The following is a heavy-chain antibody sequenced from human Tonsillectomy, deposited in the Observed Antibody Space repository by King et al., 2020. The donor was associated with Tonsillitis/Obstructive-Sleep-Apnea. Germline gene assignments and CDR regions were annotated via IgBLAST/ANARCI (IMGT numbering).Heavy chain of an antibody. CDR3: AHSPEYDFWSGFPKDWFDP. Sequence: TLKESGPTLVKPTQTLTLTCTFSGFSLSTSGVGVGWIRQPPGKALEWLALIYWDDDKRYSPSLKSRLTITKDTSKNQVVLTMTNMDPVDTATYYCAHSPEYDFWSGFPKDWFDPWGQGTLGTVSS. CDR1: GFSLSTSGVG. D-gene: IGHD3-3*01. CDR2: IYWDDDK. V-gene: IGHV2-5*02. J-gene: IGHJ5*02.